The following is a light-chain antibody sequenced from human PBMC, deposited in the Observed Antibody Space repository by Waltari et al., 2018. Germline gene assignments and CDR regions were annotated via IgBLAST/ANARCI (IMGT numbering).Light chain of an antibody. CDR1: QTIDSW. Sequence: DIQMTQSPSTLSASVGDRVTITCRASQTIDSWLAWYQQKPGKAPNLLIYHASSLESGVPSRFSGSGSGTEFTLTISSLQPDDSATYYCQQYKSSWLTFGGGTKVEIK. CDR2: HAS. V-gene: IGKV1-5*03. CDR3: QQYKSSWLT. J-gene: IGKJ4*01.